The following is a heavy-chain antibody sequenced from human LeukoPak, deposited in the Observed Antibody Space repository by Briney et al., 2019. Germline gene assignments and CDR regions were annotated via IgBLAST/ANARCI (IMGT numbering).Heavy chain of an antibody. CDR2: IYYSGST. J-gene: IGHJ3*02. Sequence: SETLSLTCTVSGGSISSGGYYWSWIRQHPGKGLEWIGYIYYSGSTYYNPSLKSRVTISVDTSKNQFSLKLSSATAADTAVYYCASARTWNDSAFDIWRQGTMVTVSS. CDR3: ASARTWNDSAFDI. CDR1: GGSISSGGYY. D-gene: IGHD1-1*01. V-gene: IGHV4-31*03.